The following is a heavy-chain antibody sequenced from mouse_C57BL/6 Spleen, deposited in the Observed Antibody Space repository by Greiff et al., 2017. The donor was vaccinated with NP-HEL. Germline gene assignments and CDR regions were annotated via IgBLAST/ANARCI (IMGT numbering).Heavy chain of an antibody. CDR3: ATGDSAGSWFAY. V-gene: IGHV1-74*01. CDR2: IHPSDSDT. Sequence: QVQLQQPGAELVKPGASVKVSCKASGYTFTSYWMHWVKQRPGQGLEWIGRIHPSDSDTNYNQKFKGKATLTVDKSSSAAYMQISSLTAEDSAVYDYATGDSAGSWFAYWGQGTLVTVSA. D-gene: IGHD3-2*02. J-gene: IGHJ3*01. CDR1: GYTFTSYW.